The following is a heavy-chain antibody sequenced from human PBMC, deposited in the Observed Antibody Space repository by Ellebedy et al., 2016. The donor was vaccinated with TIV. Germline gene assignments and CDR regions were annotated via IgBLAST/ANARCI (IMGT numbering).Heavy chain of an antibody. Sequence: GGSLRLSXAASGFTFSNYAMGWVRHVPGRGPEWVSTITANALTTWYADSVKGRFTISRDNSRSTVSLQMNSLRVEDTAVYYCANIWYGRSVDAFDIWGQGTMVTVSS. V-gene: IGHV3-23*01. J-gene: IGHJ3*02. D-gene: IGHD1-14*01. CDR1: GFTFSNYA. CDR3: ANIWYGRSVDAFDI. CDR2: ITANALTT.